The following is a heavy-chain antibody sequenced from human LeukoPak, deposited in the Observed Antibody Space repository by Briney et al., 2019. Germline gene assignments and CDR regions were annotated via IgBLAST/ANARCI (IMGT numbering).Heavy chain of an antibody. V-gene: IGHV1-18*01. J-gene: IGHJ4*02. CDR2: VSAYNGNT. D-gene: IGHD1-1*01. CDR1: GYTFTSYG. Sequence: ASVKVSCKASGYTFTSYGISWVRQAPGQGLEWMGWVSAYNGNTNYAQKLQGRVTMTTDTSTSTAYMELRSLRSDDTAVYYCARDSNNWNDLNYFDYWGQRTLVTVSS. CDR3: ARDSNNWNDLNYFDY.